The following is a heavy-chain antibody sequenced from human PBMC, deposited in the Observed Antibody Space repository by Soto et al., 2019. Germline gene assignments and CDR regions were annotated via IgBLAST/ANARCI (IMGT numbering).Heavy chain of an antibody. CDR3: ARDLWGYCGTDCYPLDV. Sequence: QVQLQESGPGLVKPSETLSLTCTVSGGSISRYYWSWIRQPPGKGLEWIGYMYNTGSTVYNPSFKSRVTISVDKSKNQLSLKLNSVTAADTAVYYCARDLWGYCGTDCYPLDVWGQGTTVTVSS. D-gene: IGHD2-21*02. V-gene: IGHV4-59*01. CDR1: GGSISRYY. CDR2: MYNTGST. J-gene: IGHJ6*02.